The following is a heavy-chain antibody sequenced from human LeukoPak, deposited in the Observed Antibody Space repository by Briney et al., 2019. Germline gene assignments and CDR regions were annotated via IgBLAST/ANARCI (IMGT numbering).Heavy chain of an antibody. J-gene: IGHJ5*02. CDR2: IYYSGST. CDR1: GGSISSSSYY. Sequence: SETLSLTCTVSGGSISSSSYYWGWIRQPPGKGLEWIGSIYYSGSTYYNPSLKSRVTISVDTSKNQFSLKLSSVTAADTAVYYCARDNYGGISGWFDPWGQGTLVTVSS. CDR3: ARDNYGGISGWFDP. D-gene: IGHD4-11*01. V-gene: IGHV4-39*07.